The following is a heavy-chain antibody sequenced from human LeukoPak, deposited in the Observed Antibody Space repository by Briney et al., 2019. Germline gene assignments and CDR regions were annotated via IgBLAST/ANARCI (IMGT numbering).Heavy chain of an antibody. CDR2: ISYDGSNK. V-gene: IGHV3-30*18. CDR3: AKEGTYYYDSSGYLS. CDR1: GFTFSSYG. Sequence: GSLRLSCAASGFTFSSYGMHWVRQAPGKGLEWVAVISYDGSNKYYADSVKGRFTISRDNSKNTLYLQMNSLRAEDTAVYYCAKEGTYYYDSSGYLSWGQGTLVTVSS. D-gene: IGHD3-22*01. J-gene: IGHJ5*02.